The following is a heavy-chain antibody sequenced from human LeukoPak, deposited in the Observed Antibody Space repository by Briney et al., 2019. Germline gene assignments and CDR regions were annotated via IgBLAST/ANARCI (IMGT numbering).Heavy chain of an antibody. D-gene: IGHD3-3*01. Sequence: PGGSLRLSCAASGFTFSRYAMSWVRQAPGKGLEWDSAISGSGGSTYYADSVKGRFTISRDNSKNTLYLQMNSLRAEDTAVYYCARCRVYDFWSGYYSYYYYYMDGWGKGTTVTVSS. CDR2: ISGSGGST. CDR1: GFTFSRYA. CDR3: ARCRVYDFWSGYYSYYYYYMDG. J-gene: IGHJ6*03. V-gene: IGHV3-23*01.